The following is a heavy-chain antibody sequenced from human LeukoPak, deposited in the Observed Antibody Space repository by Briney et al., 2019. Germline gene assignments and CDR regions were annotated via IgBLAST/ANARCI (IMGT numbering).Heavy chain of an antibody. CDR2: VSYDGSDE. CDR1: GFTFSSYA. J-gene: IGHJ4*02. CDR3: AKGGEGSGSYFPLYFDY. Sequence: PGRSLRLSCAASGFTFSSYAMHWVRQAPGRGLEWVAVVSYDGSDENYADSVKGRFTISRDNSKNTLYLQMNSLRAEDTAVYYCAKGGEGSGSYFPLYFDYWGQGTLVTVSS. V-gene: IGHV3-30*07. D-gene: IGHD3-10*01.